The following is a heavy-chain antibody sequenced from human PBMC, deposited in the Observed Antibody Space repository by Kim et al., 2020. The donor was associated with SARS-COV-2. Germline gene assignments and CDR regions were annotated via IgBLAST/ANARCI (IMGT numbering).Heavy chain of an antibody. CDR2: ISSSGSTI. CDR1: GFTFSSYE. V-gene: IGHV3-48*03. J-gene: IGHJ6*02. D-gene: IGHD6-13*01. Sequence: GGSLRLSCAASGFTFSSYEMNWVRQAPGKGLEWVSYISSSGSTIYYADSVKGRFTISRDNAKNSLYLQMNSRRAEDTAVYYCARGMVAAAGYYYYGMDVWGQGTTVTVSS. CDR3: ARGMVAAAGYYYYGMDV.